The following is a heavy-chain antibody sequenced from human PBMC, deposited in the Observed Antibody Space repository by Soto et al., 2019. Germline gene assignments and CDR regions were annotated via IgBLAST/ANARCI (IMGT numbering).Heavy chain of an antibody. Sequence: SETLSLTCSVSGGSISHYYWSWIRQSPGKGLEWIGYAYYSGSTDYNPSLKSRVTMSVDTSKNQVSLKLNSVTTADTAVYYCARDRSTYGGGGTGEVKENWFDPWGPGTLVTSPQ. J-gene: IGHJ5*02. V-gene: IGHV4-59*01. CDR1: GGSISHYY. D-gene: IGHD2-8*01. CDR2: AYYSGST. CDR3: ARDRSTYGGGGTGEVKENWFDP.